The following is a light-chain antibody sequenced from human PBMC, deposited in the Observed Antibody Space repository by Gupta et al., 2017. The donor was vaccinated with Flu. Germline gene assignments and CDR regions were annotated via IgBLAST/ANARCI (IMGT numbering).Light chain of an antibody. CDR3: QQDHTIPWT. CDR1: QSVLYSPNKRNY. V-gene: IGKV4-1*01. Sequence: SLGERATINCKSSQSVLYSPNKRNYLAWYQHKAGQPPKVLFSWASTRESGVPDRFSDSGSGTDFSLTINSLQAEDVAVYYCQQDHTIPWTFGQGTRVEIK. CDR2: WAS. J-gene: IGKJ1*01.